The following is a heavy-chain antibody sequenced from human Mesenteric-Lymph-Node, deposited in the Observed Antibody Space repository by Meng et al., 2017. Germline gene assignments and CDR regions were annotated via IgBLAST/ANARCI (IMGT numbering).Heavy chain of an antibody. Sequence: QVQLQESGPGLVKPSQTLSLTCTVSGGSIGSGGYYWSWIRQHPGKGLEWIGYIYYTGSTFYNPSLKSRVTISVDRSKNQFSLKLNSVTAADTAVYYCARGGYDLNWFDPWGQGTLVTVSS. D-gene: IGHD2-15*01. J-gene: IGHJ5*02. CDR2: IYYTGST. V-gene: IGHV4-30-4*01. CDR1: GGSIGSGGYY. CDR3: ARGGYDLNWFDP.